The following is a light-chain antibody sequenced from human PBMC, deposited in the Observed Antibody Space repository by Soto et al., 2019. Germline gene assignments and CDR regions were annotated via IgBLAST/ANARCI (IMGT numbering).Light chain of an antibody. J-gene: IGKJ1*01. CDR3: QHYNSYSEA. Sequence: DIQMTQSPSSLSASVGDSLTITCRASQYISTYLNWYQQKPGKAPKLLIYEASNLESGVPSRFSGSGSGTEFTLTISSLQPDDFATYYCQHYNSYSEAFGQGTKVDI. CDR2: EAS. V-gene: IGKV1-5*01. CDR1: QYISTY.